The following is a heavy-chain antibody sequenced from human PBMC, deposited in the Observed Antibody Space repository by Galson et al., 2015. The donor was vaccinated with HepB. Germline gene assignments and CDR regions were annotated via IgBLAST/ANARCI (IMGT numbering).Heavy chain of an antibody. J-gene: IGHJ4*02. CDR2: INNFKDGGGA. CDR3: TTDLRRGSEY. D-gene: IGHD1-14*01. Sequence: SLRLSCAASGFAFSTYAVSWVRQAPEKGLEWVSGINNFKDGGGAYHADSAKGRFTVSRDDSRNTLYLQINSLTAEDTAVYYCTTDLRRGSEYWGQGTLVTVSS. CDR1: GFAFSTYA. V-gene: IGHV3-23*01.